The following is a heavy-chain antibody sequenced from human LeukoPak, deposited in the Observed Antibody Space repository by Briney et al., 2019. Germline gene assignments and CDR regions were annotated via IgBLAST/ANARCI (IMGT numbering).Heavy chain of an antibody. CDR3: ARRLTGRSRIALVPYCSSTCSACGGWFDP. J-gene: IGHJ5*02. D-gene: IGHD2-2*01. CDR2: INHSGST. V-gene: IGHV4-34*01. CDR1: GGSFSGYY. Sequence: SETLSLTCAVYGGSFSGYYWSWIRQPPGKGLEWIGEINHSGSTNYNPSLKSRVTISVDTSKNQFSLKLSSVTAADTAVYYCARRLTGRSRIALVPYCSSTCSACGGWFDPWGQGTLVTVSS.